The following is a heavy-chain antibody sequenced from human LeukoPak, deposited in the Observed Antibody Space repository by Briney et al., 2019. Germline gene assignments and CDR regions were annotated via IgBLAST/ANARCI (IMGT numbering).Heavy chain of an antibody. J-gene: IGHJ6*02. CDR2: ISSSSSYI. CDR3: ARAVIRRDIVAKINSGRYYYYYGMDV. D-gene: IGHD5-12*01. Sequence: GGSLRLSCAASGFTFSSYSMNWVRQAPGKGLEWVSSISSSSSYIYYADSVKGRFTISRDNAKNSLYLQMNSLRAEDTAVYYCARAVIRRDIVAKINSGRYYYYYGMDVWGQGTTVTVSS. V-gene: IGHV3-21*01. CDR1: GFTFSSYS.